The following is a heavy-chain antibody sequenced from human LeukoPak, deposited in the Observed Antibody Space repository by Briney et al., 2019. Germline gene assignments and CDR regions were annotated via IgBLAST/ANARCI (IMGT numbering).Heavy chain of an antibody. CDR2: INHSGST. CDR3: ARGWIQLWYSSLSYYMDV. CDR1: GGSFSGYY. V-gene: IGHV4-34*01. Sequence: SETLSLTCAVYGGSFSGYYWSWIRQPPGKGLEWIGEINHSGSTNYNPSLKSRVTISVDTSKNQFSLKLSSVTAADTAVYYCARGWIQLWYSSLSYYMDVWGKGTTVTVSS. D-gene: IGHD5-18*01. J-gene: IGHJ6*03.